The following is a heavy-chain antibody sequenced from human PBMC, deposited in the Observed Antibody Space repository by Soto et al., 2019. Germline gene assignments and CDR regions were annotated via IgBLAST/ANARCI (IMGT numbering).Heavy chain of an antibody. Sequence: PXEALSLHFTVSGGSIPSGGCVWSWIRQHPGKGPEWIAFIGYSGATSYNPSVASRVTISADTYKSQFSLNLRSVTAADTAVYYCATGGASSNWFAPWGQGTLVTVSS. CDR2: IGYSGAT. D-gene: IGHD2-15*01. V-gene: IGHV4-31*03. CDR1: GGSIPSGGCV. CDR3: ATGGASSNWFAP. J-gene: IGHJ5*02.